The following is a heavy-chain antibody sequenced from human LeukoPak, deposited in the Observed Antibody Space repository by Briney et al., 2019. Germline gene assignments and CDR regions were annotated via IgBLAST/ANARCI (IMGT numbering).Heavy chain of an antibody. J-gene: IGHJ6*03. CDR1: GGSISSYY. D-gene: IGHD3-10*01. V-gene: IGHV4-59*01. CDR2: IYYSGST. CDR3: ARASGASAGYYYYYYMDV. Sequence: PSETLSLTCTVSGGSISSYYWSWIRQPPGKGLEWIGYIYYSGSTNYNPSLKSRVTISVDTSKNQFSLKLSSVTAADTAVYYCARASGASAGYYYYYYMDVWGKGTTVIVS.